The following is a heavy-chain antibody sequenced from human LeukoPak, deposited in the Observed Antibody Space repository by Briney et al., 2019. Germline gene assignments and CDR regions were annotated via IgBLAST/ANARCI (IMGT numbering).Heavy chain of an antibody. J-gene: IGHJ4*02. CDR1: GFTFSSYE. V-gene: IGHV3-48*03. CDR3: ARAELSSGWYYFDY. D-gene: IGHD6-19*01. Sequence: GGSLRLSCAASGFTFSSYEMNWVRQAPGKGLEWVSYISSSGSTIYCADSVKGRFTISRDNAKNSLYLQMNSLRAEDTAVYYCARAELSSGWYYFDYWGQGTLVTVSS. CDR2: ISSSGSTI.